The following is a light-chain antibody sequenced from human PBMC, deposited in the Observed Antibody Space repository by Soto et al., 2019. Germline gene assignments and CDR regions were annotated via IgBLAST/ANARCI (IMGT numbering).Light chain of an antibody. J-gene: IGLJ1*01. CDR2: AAS. CDR1: SSDFVSYHR. V-gene: IGLV2-18*01. Sequence: QSAPTQPPSGCGSPGRTGSKSCTGTSSDFVSYHRVSWYPHPPHTPPILIIYAASNRPSGLPVRVSGSKSGTTASLTLSGLHAADEADYYCSLYTRDKTYGFGTGTKVTAL. CDR3: SLYTRDKTYG.